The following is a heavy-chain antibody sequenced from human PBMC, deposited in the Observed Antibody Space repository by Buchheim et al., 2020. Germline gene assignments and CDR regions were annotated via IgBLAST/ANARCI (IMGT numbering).Heavy chain of an antibody. D-gene: IGHD1-26*01. Sequence: QVQLQQWGAGLLKPSETLSLTCAVYGGSFSGYYWSWIRQPPGKGLEWIGEINQSGNTNYNPSLKSRVSISGDTSKNQFSLKLSSVTAADTAVYYCARHGGVGATRGYYYGMDVWGQGTT. V-gene: IGHV4-34*01. CDR2: INQSGNT. CDR1: GGSFSGYY. J-gene: IGHJ6*02. CDR3: ARHGGVGATRGYYYGMDV.